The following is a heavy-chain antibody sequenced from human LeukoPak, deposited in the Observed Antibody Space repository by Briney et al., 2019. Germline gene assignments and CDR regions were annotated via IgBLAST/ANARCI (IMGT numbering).Heavy chain of an antibody. D-gene: IGHD6-13*01. J-gene: IGHJ6*02. CDR2: MNPNSGNT. Sequence: GASVKVSCKASGYTFTSYDINWVRQATGQGLEWMGWMNPNSGNTGYARKFQGRVTMTRNTSISTAYMELSSLRSEDTAVYYCASVPIAAAGTDYYYGMDVWGQGTTVTVSS. V-gene: IGHV1-8*01. CDR1: GYTFTSYD. CDR3: ASVPIAAAGTDYYYGMDV.